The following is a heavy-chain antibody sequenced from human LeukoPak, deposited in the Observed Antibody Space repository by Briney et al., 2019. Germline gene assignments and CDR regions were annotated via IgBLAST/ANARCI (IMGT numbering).Heavy chain of an antibody. CDR1: GFTFSSYS. Sequence: GGSLRLSCAASGFTFSSYSMNWVRQAPGKGLEWVSSISSSSSYIYYADSVKGRFTISRGNAKNSLCLQMNSLRAEDTAVYYCARAITMVRGVMKGQTNAFDIWGQGTMVTVSS. J-gene: IGHJ3*02. CDR3: ARAITMVRGVMKGQTNAFDI. D-gene: IGHD3-10*01. CDR2: ISSSSSYI. V-gene: IGHV3-21*01.